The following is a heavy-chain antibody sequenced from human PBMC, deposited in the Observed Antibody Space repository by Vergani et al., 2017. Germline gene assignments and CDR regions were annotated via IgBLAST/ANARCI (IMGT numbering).Heavy chain of an antibody. CDR2: IIPIFGTA. V-gene: IGHV1-69*06. D-gene: IGHD3-22*01. CDR3: ARVDDSSGSVDY. CDR1: GGTFSSYA. Sequence: QVQLVQSGAEVKKPGSSVKVSCKASGGTFSSYAFSWVRQAPGQGLEWMGGIIPIFGTANYAQKFQGRVTMTTDTSTTTAYMELRSLRSDDTAAYYCARVDDSSGSVDYWGQGTLVTVSS. J-gene: IGHJ4*02.